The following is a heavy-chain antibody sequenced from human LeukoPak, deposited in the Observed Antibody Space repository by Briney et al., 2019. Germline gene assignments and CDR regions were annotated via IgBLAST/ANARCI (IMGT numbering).Heavy chain of an antibody. D-gene: IGHD3-10*01. CDR2: ILHDGST. CDR3: AGPSFGEGTFDI. V-gene: IGHV4-30-2*01. CDR1: GDSISRSDYS. Sequence: SETLSLTCAVVGDSISRSDYSWGWLREPGGKGLVGIGYILHDGSTQYNPSVESRFTISLDRSKSQLSLNLNAVTAADTAVYYCAGPSFGEGTFDIWGQGTMVTVSS. J-gene: IGHJ3*02.